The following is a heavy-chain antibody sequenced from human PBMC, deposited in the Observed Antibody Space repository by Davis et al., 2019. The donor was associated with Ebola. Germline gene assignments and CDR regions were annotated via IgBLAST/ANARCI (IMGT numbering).Heavy chain of an antibody. V-gene: IGHV1-18*01. CDR2: ISAYNGNT. D-gene: IGHD2-2*01. CDR3: ARDSVVVVPAAISYYYYYYGMDV. CDR1: GYTFTSYG. Sequence: ASVKVSCKASGYTFTSYGISWVRQAPGQGLEWMGWISAYNGNTNYAQKLQGRVTMTTDTSTSTAYMELRSLRSDDTAVYYCARDSVVVVPAAISYYYYYYGMDVWGQGTTVTVSS. J-gene: IGHJ6*02.